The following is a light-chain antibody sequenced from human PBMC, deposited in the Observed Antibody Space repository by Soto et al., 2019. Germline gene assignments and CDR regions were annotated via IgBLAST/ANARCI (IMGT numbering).Light chain of an antibody. J-gene: IGKJ1*01. CDR2: KVS. Sequence: EVVMTQSPLSLPVTLGQPASISCRSSQSLVHSNGNTFLTWFQQRPGQFPRRLIYKVSIRDSGVSDRFSGSGSGTDFTLKISRVEAEDVGVYYCMQGTYAPKTFGQGTMVEI. CDR1: QSLVHSNGNTF. V-gene: IGKV2-30*02. CDR3: MQGTYAPKT.